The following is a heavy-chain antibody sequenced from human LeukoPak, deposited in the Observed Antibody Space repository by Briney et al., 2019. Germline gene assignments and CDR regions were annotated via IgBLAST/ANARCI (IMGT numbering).Heavy chain of an antibody. V-gene: IGHV3-9*01. J-gene: IGHJ4*02. CDR2: ISWNSGSI. Sequence: GGSLRLSCAASGFTVSSNYMNWVRQAPGKGLEWVSGISWNSGSIGYADSVKGRFTISRDNAKNSLYLQMNSLRAEDTALYYCAKGSSWYFLSPTGFDYWGQGTLVTVSS. CDR3: AKGSSWYFLSPTGFDY. CDR1: GFTVSSNY. D-gene: IGHD6-13*01.